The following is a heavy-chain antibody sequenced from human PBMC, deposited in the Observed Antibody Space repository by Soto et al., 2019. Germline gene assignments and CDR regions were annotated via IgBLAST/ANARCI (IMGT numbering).Heavy chain of an antibody. CDR1: GYTFTTYG. Sequence: QVQLVQSGAEVKKPGASVKVSCKASGYTFTTYGISWVRQAPGQGLEWMGWISAYNGNTKYAQKLQGRVTMTTDTSKRTTFKELRSLRSDDTAVYYCARETSIAAADYWGQGTLVTVSS. CDR3: ARETSIAAADY. CDR2: ISAYNGNT. D-gene: IGHD6-13*01. J-gene: IGHJ4*02. V-gene: IGHV1-18*01.